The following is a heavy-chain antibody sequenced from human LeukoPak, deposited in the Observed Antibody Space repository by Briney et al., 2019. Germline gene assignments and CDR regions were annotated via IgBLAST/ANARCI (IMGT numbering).Heavy chain of an antibody. CDR3: ARQAWDGYKLDY. V-gene: IGHV1-8*01. CDR2: MNPNSGNT. D-gene: IGHD5-24*01. J-gene: IGHJ4*02. Sequence: ASVKVSCKASGYTFTSYDINWVRQATGQGLEWMGWMNPNSGNTGYAQKFQGRVTMTRNTSISTAYMELSSLRSEDTAVYYCARQAWDGYKLDYWGQGTLVTVSS. CDR1: GYTFTSYD.